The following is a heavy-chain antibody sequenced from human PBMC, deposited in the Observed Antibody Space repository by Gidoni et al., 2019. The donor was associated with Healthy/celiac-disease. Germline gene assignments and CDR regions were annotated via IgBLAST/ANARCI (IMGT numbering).Heavy chain of an antibody. J-gene: IGHJ4*02. CDR2: IYHSGST. V-gene: IGHV4-4*02. Sequence: QVQLQESGPGLVKPSGTLSLTCAVSGGSISSSNWWSWVRQPPGKGLEWIVEIYHSGSTNYNPSLKSRVTISVDKSKNQFSLKLSSVTAADTAVYYCARVGLMIRGVIIFDYWGQGTLVTVSS. CDR1: GGSISSSNW. D-gene: IGHD3-10*01. CDR3: ARVGLMIRGVIIFDY.